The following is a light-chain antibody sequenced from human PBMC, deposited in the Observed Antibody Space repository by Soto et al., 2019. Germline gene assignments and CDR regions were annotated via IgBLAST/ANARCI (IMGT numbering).Light chain of an antibody. CDR1: SSDVGAFNY. CDR2: DVS. CDR3: ASYTTSITYV. V-gene: IGLV2-14*03. J-gene: IGLJ1*01. Sequence: QSALTQPASVSGSPGQSIAISCTGTSSDVGAFNYVSWYQQHPGKAPKFMIFDVSSRPSGVSDRFSGSKSGNTASLTISGLQTEDEADYYCASYTTSITYVFGTGTKLTVL.